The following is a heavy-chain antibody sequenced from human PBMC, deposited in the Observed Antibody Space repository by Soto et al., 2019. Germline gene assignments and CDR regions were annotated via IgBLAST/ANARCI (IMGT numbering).Heavy chain of an antibody. D-gene: IGHD2-15*01. Sequence: ESLTISFKGSGYSFTSYWIGWVRQMRGKGLEWMGIIYPGDSDTRYSPSFQGQVTISADKSISTAYLQWSSLKASDTAMYYCARGRCSGGSCYRGYGMDVWGQGTTVTVYS. J-gene: IGHJ6*02. CDR1: GYSFTSYW. CDR3: ARGRCSGGSCYRGYGMDV. CDR2: IYPGDSDT. V-gene: IGHV5-51*01.